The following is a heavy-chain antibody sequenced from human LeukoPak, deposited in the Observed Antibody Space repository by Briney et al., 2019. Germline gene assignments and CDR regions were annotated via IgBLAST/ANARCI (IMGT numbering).Heavy chain of an antibody. J-gene: IGHJ4*02. CDR2: ISCYNGDT. V-gene: IGHV1-18*01. D-gene: IGHD6-19*01. CDR3: ARDPSNTSGYYVYHDY. CDR1: GYTFNKYG. Sequence: RASVKVSCKASGYTFNKYGISWVRQAPGQGLEWMGWISCYNGDTRYAQKFQGRVTMTKDTSTSTVHMELRSLRSDDAAVYYCARDPSNTSGYYVYHDYWGQGALVTVSS.